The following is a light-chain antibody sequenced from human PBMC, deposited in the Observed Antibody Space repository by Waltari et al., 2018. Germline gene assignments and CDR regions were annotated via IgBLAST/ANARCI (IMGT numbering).Light chain of an antibody. V-gene: IGLV8-61*01. CDR1: SGSVSTSHY. CDR3: ALYLGSGIWV. J-gene: IGLJ3*02. Sequence: QTVVTQAPSFSVSPGGTVTLTCGLSSGSVSTSHYPSWSQQTPGQAPRTLIYSTFTRSSGVPDRFSGSIVGNKAALTITGAQADDESEFYCALYLGSGIWVFGGGTRLTVL. CDR2: STF.